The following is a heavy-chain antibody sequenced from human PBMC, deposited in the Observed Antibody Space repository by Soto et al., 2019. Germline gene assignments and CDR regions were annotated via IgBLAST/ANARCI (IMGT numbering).Heavy chain of an antibody. CDR1: GFTVSSNY. CDR3: ARDAPTNYYGSGSYYAPYYYYGMDV. D-gene: IGHD3-10*01. V-gene: IGHV3-66*01. CDR2: IYSGGST. Sequence: GGSLRLSCAASGFTVSSNYRSWVRQAPGKGLEWVSVIYSGGSTYYADSVKGRFTISRDNSKNTLYLQMNSLRAEDTAVYYCARDAPTNYYGSGSYYAPYYYYGMDVWGQGTTVTVSS. J-gene: IGHJ6*02.